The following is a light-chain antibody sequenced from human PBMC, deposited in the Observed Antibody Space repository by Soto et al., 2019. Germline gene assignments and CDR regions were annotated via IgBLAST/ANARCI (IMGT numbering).Light chain of an antibody. CDR3: SSYGGNNMYV. CDR2: EVT. Sequence: SVLTQPPSASGALEQTGTISCTEISCDDGCYNYVPWYQQHPGKATKLMTYEVTKRPSGVPDRYSTSKSGNTASLTVSWLQAEDEADYYCSSYGGNNMYVFGSGTKVTVL. CDR1: SCDDGCYNY. J-gene: IGLJ1*01. V-gene: IGLV2-8*01.